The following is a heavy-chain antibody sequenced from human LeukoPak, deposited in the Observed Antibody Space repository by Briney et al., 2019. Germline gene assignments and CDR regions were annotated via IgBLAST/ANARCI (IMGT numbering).Heavy chain of an antibody. V-gene: IGHV4-31*03. CDR1: GGSISSGGYY. CDR3: ASFVVVVAAYFDY. Sequence: PSETLSLTCTVSGGSISSGGYYWSWIRQHPGKGLEWIGYIYYSGSTYYNPSLKSRVTISVDTSKNQFSLKLSSVTAADTAVYYCASFVVVVAAYFDYWGQGTLVTVTS. D-gene: IGHD2-15*01. CDR2: IYYSGST. J-gene: IGHJ4*02.